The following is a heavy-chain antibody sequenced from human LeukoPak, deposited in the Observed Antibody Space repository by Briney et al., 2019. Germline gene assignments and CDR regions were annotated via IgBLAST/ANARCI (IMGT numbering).Heavy chain of an antibody. Sequence: SETLSLTCTVSGGSISSYYWSWIRQPPGKGLEWIGYIYYSGSTNYNPSLKSRVTISVDTSKNQFSLKLSSVTAADTAVYYCARDHRRILLFSESDAFDIWGQGTMVTVSS. CDR1: GGSISSYY. J-gene: IGHJ3*02. CDR3: ARDHRRILLFSESDAFDI. CDR2: IYYSGST. V-gene: IGHV4-59*12. D-gene: IGHD3-3*01.